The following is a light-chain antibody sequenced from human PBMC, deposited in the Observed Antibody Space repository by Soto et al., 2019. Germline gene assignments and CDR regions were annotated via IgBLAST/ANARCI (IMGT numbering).Light chain of an antibody. CDR2: GAS. CDR1: QSVDSRF. V-gene: IGKV3-20*01. J-gene: IGKJ1*01. Sequence: EIVLTQSPGSLSLSPGERATLSCRASQSVDSRFFAWYQQRPGQAPRLLIYGASRRATGIPDRFTGSGSGKAFTLTISGLEPEDFALYYCQQYDSSVTFGLGTKVEIK. CDR3: QQYDSSVT.